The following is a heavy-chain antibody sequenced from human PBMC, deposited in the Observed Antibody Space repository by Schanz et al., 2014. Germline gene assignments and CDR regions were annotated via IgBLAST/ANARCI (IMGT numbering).Heavy chain of an antibody. J-gene: IGHJ4*02. V-gene: IGHV3-33*03. D-gene: IGHD6-13*01. Sequence: QVQLVESGGGVVQPGRSLRLSCVASGFTFSSYDVFWVRQAPGKGLEWVAILWHDGSKKYYADSVKGRFTISRDNAKNSLFLHMNSLRAEDTAVYFCVSQTGSPNYWGQGTLVTVSS. CDR2: LWHDGSKK. CDR3: VSQTGSPNY. CDR1: GFTFSSYD.